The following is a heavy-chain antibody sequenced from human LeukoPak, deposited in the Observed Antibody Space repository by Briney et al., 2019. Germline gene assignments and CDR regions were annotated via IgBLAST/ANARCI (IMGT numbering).Heavy chain of an antibody. J-gene: IGHJ6*02. CDR1: GFTFSSYA. Sequence: GGSLRLSCAASGFTFSSYAMHWVRQAPGKGLEWVAVISYDGSNKYYADSVKGRFTISGDNSKNTLYLQMNSLRAEDTAVYYCARIQLLPYYYYGMDVWGQGTTVTVSS. CDR3: ARIQLLPYYYYGMDV. CDR2: ISYDGSNK. V-gene: IGHV3-30-3*01. D-gene: IGHD2-2*01.